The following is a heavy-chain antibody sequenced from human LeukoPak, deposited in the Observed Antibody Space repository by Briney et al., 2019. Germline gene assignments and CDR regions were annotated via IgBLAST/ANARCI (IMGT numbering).Heavy chain of an antibody. CDR3: ARPYPPWDSSGYYSNHHFDY. Sequence: GGSLRLSCAASGFTFSSYAMHWVRQAPGKGLEWVAVISYDGSNKYYADSVKGRFTISRDNSKNTLYLQMNSLRAEDTAVYYCARPYPPWDSSGYYSNHHFDYWGQGTLVTVSS. CDR2: ISYDGSNK. J-gene: IGHJ4*02. D-gene: IGHD3-22*01. CDR1: GFTFSSYA. V-gene: IGHV3-30-3*01.